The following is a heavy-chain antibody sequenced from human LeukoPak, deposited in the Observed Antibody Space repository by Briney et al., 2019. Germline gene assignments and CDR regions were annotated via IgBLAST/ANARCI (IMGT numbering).Heavy chain of an antibody. CDR2: IYPGDSDT. J-gene: IGHJ4*02. D-gene: IGHD3-22*01. CDR1: GYRFTNYW. V-gene: IGHV5-51*01. CDR3: ARGGLVYDSSGFPDY. Sequence: GESLKISCKGSGYRFTNYWIGWVRQMPGKGLEWVGIIYPGDSDTRYSPSFQGQVTISADKSISTAYLQWSSLKASDTAMYYCARGGLVYDSSGFPDYWGQGTLVTVSS.